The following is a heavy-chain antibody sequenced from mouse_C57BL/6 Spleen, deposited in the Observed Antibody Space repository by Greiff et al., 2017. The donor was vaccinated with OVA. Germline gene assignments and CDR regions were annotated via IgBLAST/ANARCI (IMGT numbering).Heavy chain of an antibody. J-gene: IGHJ2*01. D-gene: IGHD4-1*01. CDR2: ISDGGSYT. CDR3: ARVGELGLYYFDY. V-gene: IGHV5-4*01. Sequence: EVHLVESGGGLVKPGGSLKLSCAASGFTFSSYAMSWVRQTPEKRLEWVATISDGGSYTYYPDNVKGRFTISRDNAKNNLYLQMSHLKSEDTAMYYCARVGELGLYYFDYWGQGTTLTVSS. CDR1: GFTFSSYA.